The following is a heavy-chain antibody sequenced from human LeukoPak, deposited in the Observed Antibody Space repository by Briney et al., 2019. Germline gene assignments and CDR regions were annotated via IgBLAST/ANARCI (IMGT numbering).Heavy chain of an antibody. Sequence: GGSLRLSCAASGFTVSSNYMSWVRQAPGKGLEWVSVIYSGGSTYYADSVKGRFTISRDNSKNSLYLQMNSLRAEDTALYYCARGEGEDYGDYWGQGTLVTVSS. V-gene: IGHV3-53*01. CDR3: ARGEGEDYGDY. J-gene: IGHJ4*02. CDR2: IYSGGST. CDR1: GFTVSSNY. D-gene: IGHD1-26*01.